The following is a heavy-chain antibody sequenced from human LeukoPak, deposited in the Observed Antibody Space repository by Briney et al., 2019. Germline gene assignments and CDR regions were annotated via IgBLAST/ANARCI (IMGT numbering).Heavy chain of an antibody. CDR3: ARDCPDSSGYYIDY. CDR2: ISGSGGST. D-gene: IGHD3-22*01. J-gene: IGHJ4*02. V-gene: IGHV3-23*01. Sequence: GGSLRLSCAASGFTFSSYAMSWVRQAPGKGLEWVSAISGSGGSTYYADSVKGRFTISRDNSKNTLYLQMNSLRAEDTAVYYCARDCPDSSGYYIDYWGQGTLVTVSS. CDR1: GFTFSSYA.